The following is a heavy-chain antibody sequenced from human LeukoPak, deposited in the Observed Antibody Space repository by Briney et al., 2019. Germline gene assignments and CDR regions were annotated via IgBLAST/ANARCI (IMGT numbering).Heavy chain of an antibody. D-gene: IGHD2-2*01. CDR2: IYYSGST. CDR1: GGSISSGGYY. V-gene: IGHV4-31*03. CDR3: AREGVVPAAMSGWYFDL. Sequence: SQTLSLTCTVSGGSISSGGYYWSWIRQHPGKGLEWIGYIYYSGSTYYNPSLKSRVTISVGTSKNQFSLKLSSVTAADTAVYYCAREGVVPAAMSGWYFDLWGRGTLVTVSS. J-gene: IGHJ2*01.